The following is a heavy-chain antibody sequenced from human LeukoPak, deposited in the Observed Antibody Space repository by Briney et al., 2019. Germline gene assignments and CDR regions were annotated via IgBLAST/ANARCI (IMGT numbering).Heavy chain of an antibody. V-gene: IGHV3-49*04. D-gene: IGHD4-17*01. J-gene: IGHJ4*02. CDR3: TRADGDYDHHFFDY. CDR2: IRRRANDGTT. CDR1: GFNFGDYG. Sequence: GGSLRLSCTGSGFNFGDYGLSWVRQAPGKGLEWIGFIRRRANDGTTEYAASVKGRFTISRDDSKSIAYLQMNGLQTEDTALYYCTRADGDYDHHFFDYWGQGTQVIVSS.